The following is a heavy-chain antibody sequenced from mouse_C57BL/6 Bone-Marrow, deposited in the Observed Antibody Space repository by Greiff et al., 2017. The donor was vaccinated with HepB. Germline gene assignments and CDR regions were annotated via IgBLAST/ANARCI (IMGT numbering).Heavy chain of an antibody. Sequence: VQLQQPGAELVKPGASVKLSCKASGYTFTSYWMQWVKQRPGQGLEWIGEIDPSDSYTNYNQKFKGKATLTVDTSSSTAYMQLSSLTSEDSAVYYCARGGYGNYVDYFDYWGQGTTLTVSS. J-gene: IGHJ2*01. V-gene: IGHV1-50*01. CDR1: GYTFTSYW. CDR3: ARGGYGNYVDYFDY. D-gene: IGHD2-10*02. CDR2: IDPSDSYT.